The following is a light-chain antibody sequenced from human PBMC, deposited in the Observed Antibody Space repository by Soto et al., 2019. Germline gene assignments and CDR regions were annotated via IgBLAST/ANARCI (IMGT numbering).Light chain of an antibody. CDR2: GVS. J-gene: IGKJ1*01. CDR3: QQYNSYS. Sequence: EIVMTQSPATLSVSPGESASLSCRASQSVSGSDLAWYQQKPGQAPRLLISGVSNRATGTPDRFSGSGSGTDFTLTISSLEPEDFATYYCQQYNSYSFGQGTKVDIK. CDR1: QSVSGSD. V-gene: IGKV3-20*01.